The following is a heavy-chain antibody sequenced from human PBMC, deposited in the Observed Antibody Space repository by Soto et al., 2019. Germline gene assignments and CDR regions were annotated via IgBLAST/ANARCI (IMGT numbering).Heavy chain of an antibody. J-gene: IGHJ6*02. V-gene: IGHV3-48*02. CDR2: ISSSSSTI. D-gene: IGHD2-15*01. CDR3: ARVPPYCSGGSCWDYYYGMDV. CDR1: GFTFSSYS. Sequence: GGSLRLSCAASGFTFSSYSMNWVRQAPGKGLEWVSYISSSSSTIYYADSVKGRFTISRDNAKNSLYLQMNSLRDEDTAVYYCARVPPYCSGGSCWDYYYGMDVWGQGTTVTVSS.